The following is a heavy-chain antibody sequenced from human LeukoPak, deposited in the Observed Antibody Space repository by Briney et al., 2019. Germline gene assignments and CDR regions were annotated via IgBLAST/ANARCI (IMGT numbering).Heavy chain of an antibody. CDR1: GFTFSSYS. D-gene: IGHD2-15*01. Sequence: GGSLRLSCAASGFTFSSYSLNWVRQAPGRGLEWVSVIYSGGSTYYADSVKGRFSISRDKSKNTLYLQMNSLRAEDTALYYCAREMYCSGGSCYGDAFDIWGQGTMVTVSS. J-gene: IGHJ3*02. CDR2: IYSGGST. CDR3: AREMYCSGGSCYGDAFDI. V-gene: IGHV3-66*01.